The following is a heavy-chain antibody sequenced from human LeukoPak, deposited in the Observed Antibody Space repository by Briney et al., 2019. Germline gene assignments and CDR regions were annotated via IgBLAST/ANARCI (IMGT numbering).Heavy chain of an antibody. CDR3: AREPAANSDFDY. CDR2: ISSSSSYI. J-gene: IGHJ4*02. Sequence: PGGSLRLSCAASGFTFSSYSMNWVRQAPGKGLEWVSSISSSSSYIYYADSVKGRFTISRDNSKNTLYLQMNSLRVEDTAVYYCAREPAANSDFDYWGQGTLVTVSS. D-gene: IGHD1-1*01. CDR1: GFTFSSYS. V-gene: IGHV3-21*01.